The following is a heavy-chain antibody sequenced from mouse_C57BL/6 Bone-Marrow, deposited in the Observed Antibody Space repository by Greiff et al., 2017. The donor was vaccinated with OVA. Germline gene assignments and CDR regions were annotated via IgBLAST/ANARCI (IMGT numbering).Heavy chain of an antibody. Sequence: EVKLMESGGGLVQPGESLKLSCESNEYEFPSHDMSWVRKTPEKRLELVADINSDGGSTYYPDTMERRFIISRDNTKKTLHLQMSSLRSEDTALYYCARLGPAGFASWGQGTLVTVSA. J-gene: IGHJ3*01. V-gene: IGHV5-2*01. CDR2: INSDGGST. CDR1: EYEFPSHD. CDR3: ARLGPAGFAS.